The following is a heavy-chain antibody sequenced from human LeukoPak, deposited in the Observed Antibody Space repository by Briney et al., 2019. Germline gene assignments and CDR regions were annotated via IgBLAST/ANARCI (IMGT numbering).Heavy chain of an antibody. CDR2: ISSSSSYI. J-gene: IGHJ4*02. V-gene: IGHV3-21*01. CDR1: GFTFSSYS. Sequence: GGSLRLSCAASGFTFSSYSMNWVRQAPGKGLEWVSSISSSSSYIYYADSVKGRFTISRDNAKNSLYLQMNSLRAEDTAVYYCAREKPYSSSPFEYWGQGTLVTVSS. D-gene: IGHD6-6*01. CDR3: AREKPYSSSPFEY.